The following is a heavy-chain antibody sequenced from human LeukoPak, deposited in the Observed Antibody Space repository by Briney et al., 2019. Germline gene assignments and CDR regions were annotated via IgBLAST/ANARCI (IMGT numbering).Heavy chain of an antibody. CDR3: ARCAGSAMRSWFDL. Sequence: GASVKVSCKASGYTFTSYGISWVRQAPGQRLEWMGWISAYNGNTNYAQKLQGRVTMTTNTSTSTAYMELRSLRSDDTAVYYCARCAGSAMRSWFDLWGQGTLVTVSS. CDR2: ISAYNGNT. V-gene: IGHV1-18*01. J-gene: IGHJ5*02. CDR1: GYTFTSYG. D-gene: IGHD3-10*01.